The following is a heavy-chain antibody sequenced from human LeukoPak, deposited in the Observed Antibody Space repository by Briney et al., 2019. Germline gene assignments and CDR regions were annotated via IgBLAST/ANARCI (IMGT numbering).Heavy chain of an antibody. CDR1: GFSFSIYS. Sequence: GGCLRLSCAASGFSFSIYSMNWVRQAPGKGLEWVSSISGSSSYTYYADSVKGRFTTSRDNAKNSLYLQMNSLRAEDTAVYYCARGDRLGYCTNGVCYPTDYWGQGTLVTVSS. V-gene: IGHV3-21*01. D-gene: IGHD2-8*01. J-gene: IGHJ4*02. CDR2: ISGSSSYT. CDR3: ARGDRLGYCTNGVCYPTDY.